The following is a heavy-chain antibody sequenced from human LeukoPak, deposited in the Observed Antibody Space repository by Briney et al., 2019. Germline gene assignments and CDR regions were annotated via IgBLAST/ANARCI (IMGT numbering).Heavy chain of an antibody. CDR2: INQDGSEK. Sequence: GGSLRLSCAASGFTFITYWTSWVRQAPGKGLEWVANINQDGSEKYYVDSVRGRFTISSDNAKNSVYLQMNGLRAEDTAVYYCARDMWQWPDWGQGTLVTVSS. CDR3: ARDMWQWPD. CDR1: GFTFITYW. J-gene: IGHJ4*02. D-gene: IGHD6-19*01. V-gene: IGHV3-7*01.